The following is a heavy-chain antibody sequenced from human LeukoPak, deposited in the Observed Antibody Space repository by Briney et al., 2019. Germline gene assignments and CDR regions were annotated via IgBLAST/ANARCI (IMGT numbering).Heavy chain of an antibody. CDR2: ISAYNGNT. D-gene: IGHD1-26*01. Sequence: ASVKVSCKASGYTFTGYYMHWVRQAPGQGLGWMGWISAYNGNTNYAQKLQGRVTMTTDTSTSTAYMELRSLRSDDTAVYYCARKTVGATAEDYWGQGTLVTVSS. J-gene: IGHJ4*02. V-gene: IGHV1-18*04. CDR3: ARKTVGATAEDY. CDR1: GYTFTGYY.